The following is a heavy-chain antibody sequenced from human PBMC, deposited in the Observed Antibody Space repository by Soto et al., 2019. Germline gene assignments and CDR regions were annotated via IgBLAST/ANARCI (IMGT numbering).Heavy chain of an antibody. J-gene: IGHJ6*02. Sequence: QLQLQESGPGLVKPSQTLSLTCTVSVGSISSGGYYWSWIRQHPGKGLEWIGYIYYSGSTYYNPSLKSRVTISVDTSKNQFSLKLRSVTAADTAVYYCARTIAARPYPPTYYGMDVWGQGTTVTVSS. CDR2: IYYSGST. CDR3: ARTIAARPYPPTYYGMDV. D-gene: IGHD6-6*01. CDR1: VGSISSGGYY. V-gene: IGHV4-31*03.